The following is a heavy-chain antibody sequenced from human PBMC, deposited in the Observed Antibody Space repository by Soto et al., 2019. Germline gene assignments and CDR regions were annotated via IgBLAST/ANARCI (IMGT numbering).Heavy chain of an antibody. D-gene: IGHD5-12*01. CDR3: ARDRGWLRSYNWFDP. CDR2: INSDGSST. Sequence: HPGVSPSLSFAASGFTFSSYWMHWVRQAPGKGLVWVSRINSDGSSTSYADSVKGRFTISRDNAKNTLYLQMNSLRAEDTAVYYCARDRGWLRSYNWFDPWGQGTLVTVSS. V-gene: IGHV3-74*01. J-gene: IGHJ5*02. CDR1: GFTFSSYW.